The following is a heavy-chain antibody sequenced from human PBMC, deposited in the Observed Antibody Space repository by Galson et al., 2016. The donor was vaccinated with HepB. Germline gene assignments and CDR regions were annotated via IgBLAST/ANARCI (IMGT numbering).Heavy chain of an antibody. D-gene: IGHD2-15*01. J-gene: IGHJ4*02. V-gene: IGHV3-23*01. CDR2: ISGSDDSA. Sequence: SLRLSCAASGFTFNIYAMTWVRQAPGKGLEWVSTISGSDDSAYYADSAKGRFTISRDSSKNTLYLQMNSLRAEDTAVYYCASPPAGWHLEGGFDYWGQGTLVTVSS. CDR1: GFTFNIYA. CDR3: ASPPAGWHLEGGFDY.